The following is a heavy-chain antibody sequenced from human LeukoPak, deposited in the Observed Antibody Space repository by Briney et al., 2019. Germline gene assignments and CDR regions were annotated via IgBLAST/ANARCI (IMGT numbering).Heavy chain of an antibody. CDR3: ARGLSANDFRVY. Sequence: GGSLRLSCSASGFDFGDYNMIWFRQAPGKGLEWVSFIGRSYNIDYADSVKGRCTISRDNAKASLYLQMNSLRGEDTAVYFCARGLSANDFRVYWGQGILVTVSS. CDR1: GFDFGDYN. D-gene: IGHD3-3*01. V-gene: IGHV3-69-1*01. J-gene: IGHJ4*02. CDR2: IGRSYNI.